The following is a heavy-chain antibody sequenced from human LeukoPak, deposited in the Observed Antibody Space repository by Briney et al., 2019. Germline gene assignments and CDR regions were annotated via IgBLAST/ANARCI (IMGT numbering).Heavy chain of an antibody. CDR3: ARDEPTYYYDSSGYRDY. D-gene: IGHD3-22*01. CDR2: IKQDGSEK. J-gene: IGHJ4*02. Sequence: PGGSLRLSCAASGFTFSSYWMSWVRQAPGKGLEWVANIKQDGSEKYYVDSVKGRFTISRDNAKNSLYLQMNSLRAEDTAVYYCARDEPTYYYDSSGYRDYWGQGTLVTVSS. CDR1: GFTFSSYW. V-gene: IGHV3-7*01.